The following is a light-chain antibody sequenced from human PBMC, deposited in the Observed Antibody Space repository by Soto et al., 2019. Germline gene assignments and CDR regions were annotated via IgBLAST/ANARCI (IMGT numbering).Light chain of an antibody. CDR1: QSISSY. CDR3: HQSYSAPWP. CDR2: AAS. Sequence: DIQVTQSPTSLSASVGDRVTITCRASQSISSYLNWYRQKPGRAPNLLIYAASKLRSGVPSRFSGSGSGTDFTLTISSLQPGDFAIYYCHQSYSAPWPFGQGTKVEIK. V-gene: IGKV1-39*01. J-gene: IGKJ1*01.